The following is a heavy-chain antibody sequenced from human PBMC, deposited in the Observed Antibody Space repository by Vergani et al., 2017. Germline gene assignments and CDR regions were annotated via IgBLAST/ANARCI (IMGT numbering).Heavy chain of an antibody. V-gene: IGHV3-33*03. Sequence: VQLVESGGGLVKPGGSLRLSCEASGFTFSDYNMHWVRQAPGKGLEWVAVIWYDGATRYMADAVKGRFTISRDNSKNTVNLQMNRLRADDTAVYFCGKDHSESYTTYYSFWSGPEFDSRAQGTLVTVAA. D-gene: IGHD3-3*01. CDR1: GFTFSDYN. J-gene: IGHJ4*02. CDR2: IWYDGATR. CDR3: GKDHSESYTTYYSFWSGPEFDS.